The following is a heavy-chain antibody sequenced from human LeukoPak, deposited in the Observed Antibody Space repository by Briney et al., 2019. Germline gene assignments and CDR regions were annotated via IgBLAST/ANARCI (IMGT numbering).Heavy chain of an antibody. Sequence: ETLSLTCTISGASISSYSWNWIRQPPGRGLEWIGYMYYRGSTNFNPSLRSRVSMSLDTSKNQFSLKLSSVTAADTAVYYCARGDGNDFKWFDPWGQGTLVTVSS. CDR2: MYYRGST. D-gene: IGHD3/OR15-3a*01. V-gene: IGHV4-59*01. CDR1: GASISSYS. J-gene: IGHJ5*02. CDR3: ARGDGNDFKWFDP.